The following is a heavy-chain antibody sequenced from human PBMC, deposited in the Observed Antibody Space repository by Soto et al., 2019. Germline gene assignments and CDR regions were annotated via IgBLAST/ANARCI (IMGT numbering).Heavy chain of an antibody. CDR3: ARVPDRYDYVWGSYRYTGRFDP. CDR1: GGTFSSYA. V-gene: IGHV1-69*13. CDR2: IIPIFGTA. Sequence: ASVKVSCKASGGTFSSYAISWVRQAPGQGLERMGGIIPIFGTANYAQKFQGRVTITADESTSTAYMELSSLRSEDTAVYYCARVPDRYDYVWGSYRYTGRFDPWGQGTLVTVSS. D-gene: IGHD3-16*02. J-gene: IGHJ5*02.